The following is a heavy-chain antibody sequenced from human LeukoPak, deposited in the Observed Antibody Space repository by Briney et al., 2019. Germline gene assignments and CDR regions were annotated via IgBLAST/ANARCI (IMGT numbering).Heavy chain of an antibody. V-gene: IGHV1-18*01. J-gene: IGHJ5*02. CDR1: GYTFTSYG. CDR3: ARLSPPIASFCSGGTCYSGGFDP. D-gene: IGHD2-15*01. Sequence: ASVKVSCKASGYTFTSYGITWVRQAPGQGLEWMGWITTYNGNTYYAQNFQGRVTMTADTSTCTAYMEVRSLRSDDTAVYYCARLSPPIASFCSGGTCYSGGFDPWGQGTLVTVSS. CDR2: ITTYNGNT.